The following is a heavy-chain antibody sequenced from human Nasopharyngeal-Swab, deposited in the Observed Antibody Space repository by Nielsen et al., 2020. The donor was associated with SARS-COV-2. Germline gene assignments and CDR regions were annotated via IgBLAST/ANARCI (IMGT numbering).Heavy chain of an antibody. J-gene: IGHJ3*02. V-gene: IGHV4-39*01. Sequence: WIPQPPGKGLEWIGSIYYSGSTYYNPSLKSRVTISVDTSKNQFSLKLSSVTAADTAVYYCARHGTTVTRNYAFDIWGQGTMVTVSS. D-gene: IGHD4-17*01. CDR2: IYYSGST. CDR3: ARHGTTVTRNYAFDI.